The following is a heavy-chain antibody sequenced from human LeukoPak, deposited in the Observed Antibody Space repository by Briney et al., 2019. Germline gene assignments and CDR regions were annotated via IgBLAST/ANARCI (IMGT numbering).Heavy chain of an antibody. CDR2: ISYDGSNK. D-gene: IGHD3-22*01. V-gene: IGHV3-30-3*01. CDR1: GFTSSSYA. Sequence: GGSLRLSCAASGFTSSSYAMHWVRQAPGKGLEWVAVISYDGSNKYYADSVKGRFTISRDNSKNTLYLQMNSLRAEDTAVYYCARDGYSSGLAPFDPWGQGTLVTVSS. CDR3: ARDGYSSGLAPFDP. J-gene: IGHJ5*02.